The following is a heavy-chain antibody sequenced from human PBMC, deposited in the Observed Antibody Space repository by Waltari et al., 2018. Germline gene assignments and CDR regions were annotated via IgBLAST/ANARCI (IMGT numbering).Heavy chain of an antibody. CDR2: IKNGGDT. J-gene: IGHJ4*02. D-gene: IGHD2-21*01. Sequence: EVQVVESGGGLVQPGGSLRLSCAVSGFTVSSHHMNWVRQAPGKGVVLVSVIKNGGDTNYVDSVKGRITISRDNSKNTVYLQMNSLRTEDTAVYYCARDVGGDGYSLFDFWGQGTLVTVSS. CDR3: ARDVGGDGYSLFDF. CDR1: GFTVSSHH. V-gene: IGHV3-66*02.